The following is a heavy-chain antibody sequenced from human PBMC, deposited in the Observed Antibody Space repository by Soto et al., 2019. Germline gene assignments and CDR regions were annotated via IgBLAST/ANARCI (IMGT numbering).Heavy chain of an antibody. CDR2: IWYDGSNK. V-gene: IGHV3-33*01. Sequence: GGSLRLSCAASGFTFSSYGMHWVRQAPGKGLEWVAVIWYDGSNKYYADSVKGRFTISRDNSKNTLYLQMNSLRAEDTAVYYCARDLARDGYNYIDYWGQGTLVTVSS. CDR1: GFTFSSYG. D-gene: IGHD5-12*01. CDR3: ARDLARDGYNYIDY. J-gene: IGHJ4*02.